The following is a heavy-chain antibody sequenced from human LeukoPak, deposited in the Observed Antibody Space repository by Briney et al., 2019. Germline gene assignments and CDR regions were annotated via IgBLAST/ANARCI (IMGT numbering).Heavy chain of an antibody. J-gene: IGHJ4*02. D-gene: IGHD5-24*01. Sequence: SETLSLTCTVSGGPISSYYWSWIRQPPGKGLEWIGYIDYSGSTKYNPSLESGVIILVGASNNQFSLKLISVTAADAAVYYCSGARRDGYNYHFDYWGQGTLVTVSS. CDR3: SGARRDGYNYHFDY. CDR1: GGPISSYY. CDR2: IDYSGST. V-gene: IGHV4-59*01.